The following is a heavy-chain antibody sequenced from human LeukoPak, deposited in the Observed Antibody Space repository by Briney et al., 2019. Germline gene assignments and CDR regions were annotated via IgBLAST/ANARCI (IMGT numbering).Heavy chain of an antibody. CDR2: IYYSGST. J-gene: IGHJ4*02. D-gene: IGHD5-12*01. CDR3: ARGLVGGYDSGYFDY. V-gene: IGHV4-61*01. CDR1: GYSISSGYY. Sequence: PSETLSLTCVVSGYSISSGYYWSWIRQPPGKGLEWIGYIYYSGSTNYNPSLKSRVTTSVDTSKNQFSLKLSSVTAADTAVYYCARGLVGGYDSGYFDYWGQGTLVTVSS.